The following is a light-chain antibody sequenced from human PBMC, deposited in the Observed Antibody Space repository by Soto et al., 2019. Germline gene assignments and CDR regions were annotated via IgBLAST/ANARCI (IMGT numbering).Light chain of an antibody. V-gene: IGLV1-40*01. CDR1: SSNIGAGYD. J-gene: IGLJ1*01. CDR2: GNS. Sequence: QSALTQPPSVSGAPGQRVTISCTGSSSNIGAGYDVHWYQQLPGTAPKLLIYGNSNRPSGVPDRFSGSKSGTSASLAITGLQAEYFVDYSAHTYDYSLSGSVFGT. CDR3: HTYDYSLSGSV.